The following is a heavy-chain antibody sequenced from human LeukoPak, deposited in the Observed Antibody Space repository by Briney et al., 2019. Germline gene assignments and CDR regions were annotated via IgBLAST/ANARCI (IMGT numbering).Heavy chain of an antibody. J-gene: IGHJ4*02. V-gene: IGHV1-24*01. CDR2: FDPKDGET. CDR1: GYTLTELS. D-gene: IGHD3-10*01. CDR3: AIISRGGHFDY. Sequence: ASVKVSCKVSGYTLTELSMHWVRQAPGKGLEWMGGFDPKDGETIYAQKLTSRVNMTEDTSTDTAYMELSSLRSEDTAVYYCAIISRGGHFDYWGQGTLVTVSS.